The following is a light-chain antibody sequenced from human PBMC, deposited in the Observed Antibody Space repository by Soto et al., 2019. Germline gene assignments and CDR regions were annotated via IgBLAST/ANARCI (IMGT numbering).Light chain of an antibody. CDR1: RSNIGTTT. V-gene: IGLV1-44*01. Sequence: QSVLTQPPSTSGTPGQRVTISCSGSRSNIGTTTVNWYQQLPGTAPKLLIYANNQRPSGVPARFSGSKSGTSASLAISGLQSEDEADYYSAAWDDSLTGWMFGGGTKLTVL. CDR3: AAWDDSLTGWM. J-gene: IGLJ3*02. CDR2: ANN.